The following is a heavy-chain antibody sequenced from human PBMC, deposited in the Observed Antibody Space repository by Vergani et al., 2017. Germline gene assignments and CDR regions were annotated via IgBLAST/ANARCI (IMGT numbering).Heavy chain of an antibody. CDR1: GFIFSHYW. CDR3: ARINYYGSSGYSLTRWHNWFDP. CDR2: INQDGSEK. V-gene: IGHV3-7*01. J-gene: IGHJ5*02. D-gene: IGHD3-22*01. Sequence: EVQLVESGGGLVQPGGSLRLSCADSGFIFSHYWMSWVRQAPGKGLEWVANINQDGSEKYYVDSVKGRFTISRDNAKNSLYLQMNSLRAEDTALYYCARINYYGSSGYSLTRWHNWFDPWGQGTLITFSS.